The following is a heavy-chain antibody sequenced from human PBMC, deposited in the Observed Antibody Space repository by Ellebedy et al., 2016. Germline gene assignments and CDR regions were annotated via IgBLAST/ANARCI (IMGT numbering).Heavy chain of an antibody. J-gene: IGHJ4*02. CDR1: GGSISSSQYY. CDR3: ARDGSGYSSGY. D-gene: IGHD5-18*01. CDR2: TSYITRST. V-gene: IGHV4-39*07. Sequence: SETLSLXXAVSGGSISSSQYYWGWIRQPPGKGLEWIGSTSYITRSTYYNASLQSRVTISVDTSKNQLSLKLASVTAADTAFYFCARDGSGYSSGYWGQGILVTVTS.